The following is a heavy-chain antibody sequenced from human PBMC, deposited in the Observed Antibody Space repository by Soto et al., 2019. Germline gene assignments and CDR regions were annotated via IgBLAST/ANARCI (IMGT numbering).Heavy chain of an antibody. CDR3: ARDFAYFDY. CDR1: GGSFKSGSYS. CDR2: VYHTGRT. V-gene: IGHV4-61*01. J-gene: IGHJ4*02. Sequence: SETMSLSCTVSGGSFKSGSYSWSWIRQPPGKGLEWIGYVYHTGRTSYNPSLKSRVSISMDTSKNQFSLNLDSVTAADTAVYFCARDFAYFDYWGQGTLVTVSS. D-gene: IGHD3-3*01.